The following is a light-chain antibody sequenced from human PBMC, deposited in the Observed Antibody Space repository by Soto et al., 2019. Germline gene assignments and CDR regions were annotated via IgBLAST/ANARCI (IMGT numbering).Light chain of an antibody. CDR2: GPS. CDR3: QQYNNWPPWT. Sequence: EIVMTQSPATLSVSPGERATLSCRASQSVSSNLAWYQQKPGQAPRLLIYGPSTRATGIPARFSGSGSGTEFTLTISSLQSEDFAFYYCQQYNNWPPWTFGQGTKVEIK. CDR1: QSVSSN. J-gene: IGKJ1*01. V-gene: IGKV3-15*01.